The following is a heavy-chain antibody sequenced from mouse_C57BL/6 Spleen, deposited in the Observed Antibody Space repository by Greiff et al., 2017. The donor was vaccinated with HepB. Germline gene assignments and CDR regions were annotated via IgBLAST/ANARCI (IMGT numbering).Heavy chain of an antibody. J-gene: IGHJ2*01. CDR1: GYTFTSYD. CDR2: IYPRDGSN. Sequence: VQLQQSGPELVKPGASVKLSCKASGYTFTSYDINWVKQRPGQGLEWIGWIYPRDGSNKYNEKFKGKATLTVDTSSSTAYMELHSLTSEDSAVYFCARRDGYLYYFDYWGQGTTLTVSS. D-gene: IGHD2-3*01. V-gene: IGHV1-85*01. CDR3: ARRDGYLYYFDY.